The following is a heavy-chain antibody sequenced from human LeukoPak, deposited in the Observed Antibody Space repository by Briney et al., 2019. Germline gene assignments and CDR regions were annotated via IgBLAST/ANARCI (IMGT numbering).Heavy chain of an antibody. V-gene: IGHV1-69*13. J-gene: IGHJ4*02. CDR3: ARGRPYGSGSYSDY. Sequence: ASVKVSCKASGGTFGSYAISWVRQAPGQGLEWMGGIIPIFGTANYAQKFQGRVTITADESTSTAYMELSSLRSEDTAVYYCARGRPYGSGSYSDYWGQGTLVTVSS. D-gene: IGHD3-10*01. CDR2: IIPIFGTA. CDR1: GGTFGSYA.